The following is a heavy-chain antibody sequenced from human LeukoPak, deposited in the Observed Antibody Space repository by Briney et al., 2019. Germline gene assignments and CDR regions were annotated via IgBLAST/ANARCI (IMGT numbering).Heavy chain of an antibody. CDR3: ARDGWETGDY. D-gene: IGHD1-26*01. CDR1: GGSISSYY. V-gene: IGHV4-59*12. Sequence: SETLSLTCTVSGGSISSYYWGWIRQPPGKGLEWIGYIYYNGSTNYNPSLKSRVSISLDTSENQFSLKLSFVTAADTAVYYCARDGWETGDYWGQGTLVTVSS. J-gene: IGHJ4*02. CDR2: IYYNGST.